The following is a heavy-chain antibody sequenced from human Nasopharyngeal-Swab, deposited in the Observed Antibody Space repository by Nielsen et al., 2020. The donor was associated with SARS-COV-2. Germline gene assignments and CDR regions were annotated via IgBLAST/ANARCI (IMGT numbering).Heavy chain of an antibody. Sequence: GESLKISCEASGFTFSSYAMNWVRQAPGKGLEWVSAISGSGGSTYYADSVKGRFTISRDNSKNTLYLQMNSLRAEDTAVYYCAKEWVRAIGGGFDIWGQGTMVTVSS. D-gene: IGHD2-21*01. J-gene: IGHJ3*02. V-gene: IGHV3-23*01. CDR3: AKEWVRAIGGGFDI. CDR2: ISGSGGST. CDR1: GFTFSSYA.